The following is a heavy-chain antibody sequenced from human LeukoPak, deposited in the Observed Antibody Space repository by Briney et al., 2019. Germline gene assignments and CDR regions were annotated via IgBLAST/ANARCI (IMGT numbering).Heavy chain of an antibody. CDR2: IYYSGNT. J-gene: IGHJ6*03. CDR3: AINSGWENYYYYYYMDV. Sequence: PSETLSLTCTVSGDSISSSSYYWGWIRQPPGKGLEWIGSIYYSGNTYYNPSLKSRVTISVDTSKNQFSLNLSSVTAADTAVYYCAINSGWENYYYYYYMDVWGKGTTVTVSS. V-gene: IGHV4-39*01. CDR1: GDSISSSSYY. D-gene: IGHD6-19*01.